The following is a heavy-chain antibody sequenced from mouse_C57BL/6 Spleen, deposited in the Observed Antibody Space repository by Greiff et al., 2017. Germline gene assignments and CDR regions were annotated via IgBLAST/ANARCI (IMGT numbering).Heavy chain of an antibody. J-gene: IGHJ2*01. D-gene: IGHD2-3*01. CDR2: INPGSGGT. Sequence: VQLQQSGAELVRPGTSVKVSCKASGYAFTNYLIEWVKQRPGQGLEWIGVINPGSGGTNYNEKVKGKATLSADKSSSTAYMQLSSLTSEDSAVYFCARAADGYVYYFDYWGQGTTLTVSS. CDR1: GYAFTNYL. CDR3: ARAADGYVYYFDY. V-gene: IGHV1-54*01.